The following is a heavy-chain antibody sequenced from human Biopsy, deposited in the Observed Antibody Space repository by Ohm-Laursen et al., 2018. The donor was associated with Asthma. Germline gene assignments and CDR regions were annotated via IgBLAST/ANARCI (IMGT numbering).Heavy chain of an antibody. V-gene: IGHV2-5*02. J-gene: IGHJ4*02. CDR3: VHTLVGLKAFDF. CDR1: GFSLSTSGGG. Sequence: TQTLTLTCTFSGFSLSTSGGGVGWLRQPPGKALEWLGNIYWDDAKRYSPSLQSRLTITRDTPKDQVVLTMTNMGPVDTGTYYCVHTLVGLKAFDFWGQGTLVTVSS. CDR2: IYWDDAK. D-gene: IGHD1-26*01.